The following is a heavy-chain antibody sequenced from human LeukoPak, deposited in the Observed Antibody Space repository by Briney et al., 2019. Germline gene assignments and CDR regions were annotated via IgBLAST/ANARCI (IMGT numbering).Heavy chain of an antibody. J-gene: IGHJ6*04. CDR2: ISGSGGTT. CDR1: GFTFSSYV. Sequence: GGSLRLSCAASGFTFSSYVMSWVRQAPGKGLEWISAISGSGGTTYYADSVKGRFTISKDNSKNTLYLQMNTLRAEDTAVYYCAELGITMIGGVWGKGTTVTISS. D-gene: IGHD3-10*02. CDR3: AELGITMIGGV. V-gene: IGHV3-23*01.